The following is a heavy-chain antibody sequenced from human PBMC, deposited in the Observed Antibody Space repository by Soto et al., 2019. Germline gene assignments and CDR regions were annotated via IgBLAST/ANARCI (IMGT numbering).Heavy chain of an antibody. CDR1: GYIFTSYY. V-gene: IGHV1-46*01. CDR3: ARDLAAAAY. D-gene: IGHD6-13*01. Sequence: QVQLVQSGAEVKKPGASVKVSCKASGYIFTSYYIHWGRQAPGRGLEWMAIINPLPTSGSTNYAQKIQGRVTVTRDTSTSTVYMELSSLRSEDTAIYYCARDLAAAAYWGQGTLVTVSS. CDR2: INPLPTSGST. J-gene: IGHJ4*02.